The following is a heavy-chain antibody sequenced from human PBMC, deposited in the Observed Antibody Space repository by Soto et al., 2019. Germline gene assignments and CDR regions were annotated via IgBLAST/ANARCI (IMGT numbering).Heavy chain of an antibody. V-gene: IGHV3-64*01. D-gene: IGHD4-4*01. CDR3: ARGKYSSPRGGLDV. Sequence: GGSLRLSCTASGFTLSSYSMHWVRQAPGEGLEYVAAIPGSGDSAYYGNSVKGRFTISRDNSKNTVYLQMGSLKASDSALYCCARGKYSSPRGGLDVWGQGTPVTVSS. CDR2: IPGSGDSA. CDR1: GFTLSSYS. J-gene: IGHJ6*02.